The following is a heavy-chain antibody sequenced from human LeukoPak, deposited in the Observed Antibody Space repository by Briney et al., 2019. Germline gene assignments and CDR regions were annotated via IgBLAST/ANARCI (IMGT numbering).Heavy chain of an antibody. J-gene: IGHJ4*02. Sequence: SETLSLTCTVSGGSISSYYWSWLRQPPGKGLEWIGFIYYSGSTHYKSSLKSRVTISVDTSRNQFSLRLSSVTAADTAVYYCARHSGSTPHYFDYWGQGTLVTVSS. CDR1: GGSISSYY. CDR2: IYYSGST. CDR3: ARHSGSTPHYFDY. D-gene: IGHD1-26*01. V-gene: IGHV4-59*08.